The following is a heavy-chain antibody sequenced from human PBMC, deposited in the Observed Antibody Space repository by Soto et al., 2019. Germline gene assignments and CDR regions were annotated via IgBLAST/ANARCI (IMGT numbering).Heavy chain of an antibody. V-gene: IGHV3-30*18. CDR3: SKGSKLMATPFGEN. D-gene: IGHD2-21*01. CDR1: GFTFSTYV. Sequence: QVQLVESGGGVVQPGTSLRLPCAASGFTFSTYVIHWVRQAPGKGLDWVAGISFDGNKKYYGESVKDRFTISRDNSRNTVDLHMSSLRSDDTGVYDCSKGSKLMATPFGENWGQGTLVTVSS. J-gene: IGHJ4*02. CDR2: ISFDGNKK.